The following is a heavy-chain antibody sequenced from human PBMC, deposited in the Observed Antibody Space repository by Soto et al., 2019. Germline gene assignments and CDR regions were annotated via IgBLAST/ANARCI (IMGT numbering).Heavy chain of an antibody. V-gene: IGHV3-30*18. CDR3: AKDTSKYSNNWPAYYGLDV. D-gene: IGHD1-1*01. CDR2: ISFDGSNK. Sequence: QVQLVESGGGVVQPGRSLRLSCAASGFTFSSFGMHWVRQAPGKRLEWVAVISFDGSNKYYADSVKGRFTISRDNSKNTLSLQMNSLKAEDTAVYYCAKDTSKYSNNWPAYYGLDVWGQGTTVTVSS. J-gene: IGHJ6*02. CDR1: GFTFSSFG.